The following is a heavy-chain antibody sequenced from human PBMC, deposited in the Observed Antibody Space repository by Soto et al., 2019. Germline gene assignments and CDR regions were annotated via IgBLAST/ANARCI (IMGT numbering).Heavy chain of an antibody. V-gene: IGHV3-30*18. CDR3: AKDWYYYGSGSYWLDY. Sequence: PVVSLRISCAASGFTFSSYGMHWVRQAPGKGLEWVAVISYDGSNKYYADSVKGRFTISRDNSKNTLYLQMNSLRAEDTAVYYCAKDWYYYGSGSYWLDYWGQGTLVTVSS. D-gene: IGHD3-10*01. J-gene: IGHJ4*02. CDR2: ISYDGSNK. CDR1: GFTFSSYG.